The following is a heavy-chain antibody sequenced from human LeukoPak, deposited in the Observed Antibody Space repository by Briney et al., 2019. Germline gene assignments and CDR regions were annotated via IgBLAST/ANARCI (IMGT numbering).Heavy chain of an antibody. CDR2: IYYNGST. D-gene: IGHD6-13*01. CDR1: GGSISSYY. CDR3: ARWGGYSSSAIDY. Sequence: SETLSLTCTVSGGSISSYYWSWIRQPPGRGLEWIGYIYYNGSTDYNPSLKSRVTISLDTSKKQFSLKLSSVTAADTAVYYCARWGGYSSSAIDYWGQGTLVTVSS. J-gene: IGHJ4*02. V-gene: IGHV4-59*01.